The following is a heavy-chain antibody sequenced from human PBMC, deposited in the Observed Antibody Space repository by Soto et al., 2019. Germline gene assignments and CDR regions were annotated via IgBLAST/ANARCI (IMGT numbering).Heavy chain of an antibody. Sequence: QVQLVQSGAEVKKPGASVKVSCKASGYTFTSYDINWVRQATGQGLEWMGWMNPNSGNTGYAHKFQGRVTMTRNTSISTAYMELSSLRSEDTAVYYCARGSTYYDFWSGYMSWFDPWGQGTLVTVSS. J-gene: IGHJ5*02. CDR2: MNPNSGNT. V-gene: IGHV1-8*01. D-gene: IGHD3-3*01. CDR3: ARGSTYYDFWSGYMSWFDP. CDR1: GYTFTSYD.